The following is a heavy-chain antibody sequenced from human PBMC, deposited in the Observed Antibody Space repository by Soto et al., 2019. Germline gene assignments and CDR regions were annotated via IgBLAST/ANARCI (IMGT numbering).Heavy chain of an antibody. D-gene: IGHD3-3*02. Sequence: SGPTRVNPTQTLTLTCTFSGFSLSTSGVGVGWMRQPPGKALEWLALIYWDDDKRYSPALKSRLTITKDTSKNQVDLTMTNMDPVDTATYYCAHLKNRYWHYGPTPWRPAYFVFWDQGTLVSVS. CDR1: GFSLSTSGVG. CDR3: AHLKNRYWHYGPTPWRPAYFVF. J-gene: IGHJ4*02. CDR2: IYWDDDK. V-gene: IGHV2-5*02.